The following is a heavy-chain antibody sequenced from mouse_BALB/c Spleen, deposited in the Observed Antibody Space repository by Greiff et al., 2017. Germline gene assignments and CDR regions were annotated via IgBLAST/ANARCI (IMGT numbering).Heavy chain of an antibody. CDR2: INPSSVYT. D-gene: IGHD2-2*01. CDR3: ARGDGYGYWYFDV. Sequence: QVQLQQSGAELARPGASVKMSCKASGYTFTSYTMHWVKQRPGQGLEWIGYINPSSVYTNYNQKFKDKATLTADKSSSTAYMQLSSLTSEDSAVYYCARGDGYGYWYFDVWGAGTTVTVSS. J-gene: IGHJ1*01. V-gene: IGHV1-4*01. CDR1: GYTFTSYT.